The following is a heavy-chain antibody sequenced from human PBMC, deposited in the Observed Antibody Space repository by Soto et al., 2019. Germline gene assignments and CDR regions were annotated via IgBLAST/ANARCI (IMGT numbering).Heavy chain of an antibody. CDR1: GFTFSSYS. J-gene: IGHJ3*02. CDR2: ISSSSSYI. V-gene: IGHV3-21*01. D-gene: IGHD3-22*01. Sequence: LSLTCAASGFTFSSYSMNWVRQAPGKGLEWVSSISSSSSYIYYADSVKGRFTISRDNAKNSLYLQMNSLRAEDTAVYYCARVDYYDSSGYNDSFDIWGQGTMVTVSS. CDR3: ARVDYYDSSGYNDSFDI.